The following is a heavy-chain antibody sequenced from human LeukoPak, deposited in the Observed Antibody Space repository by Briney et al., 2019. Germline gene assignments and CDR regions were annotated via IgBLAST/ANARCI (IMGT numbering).Heavy chain of an antibody. Sequence: SVKVSCRASGGTFSSYAISWVRQAPGQGLEWMGGIIPIFGTANYAQKFQGRVTITTDESTSTAYMELSSLRSEDTAVYYCARDPGYCSSTSCHNLGDWGQGTLVTVSS. J-gene: IGHJ4*02. CDR1: GGTFSSYA. V-gene: IGHV1-69*05. CDR2: IIPIFGTA. D-gene: IGHD2-2*02. CDR3: ARDPGYCSSTSCHNLGD.